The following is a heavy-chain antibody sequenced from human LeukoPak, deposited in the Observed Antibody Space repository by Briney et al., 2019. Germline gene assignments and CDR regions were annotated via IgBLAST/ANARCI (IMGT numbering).Heavy chain of an antibody. J-gene: IGHJ4*02. CDR3: ARVPPSAWPLGFDY. D-gene: IGHD3-10*01. V-gene: IGHV3-66*02. CDR2: IYSGGST. Sequence: PGGSLRLSRAASGFTVSSNYMNWVRQAPGKGLEWVSVIYSGGSTYYADSVKGRFTISRDNSKNTLYLQMNGLRPDDTAVYYCARVPPSAWPLGFDYWGQGTLVTVSS. CDR1: GFTVSSNY.